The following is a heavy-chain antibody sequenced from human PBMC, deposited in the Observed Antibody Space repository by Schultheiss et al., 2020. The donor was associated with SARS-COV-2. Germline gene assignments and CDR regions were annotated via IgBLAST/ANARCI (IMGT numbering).Heavy chain of an antibody. CDR3: ARENCGGDCYSGWFDP. D-gene: IGHD2-21*01. CDR1: GYTFTGYY. CDR2: INPNSGGT. J-gene: IGHJ5*02. Sequence: ASVKVSCKASGYTFTGYYMHWVRQAPGQGLEWMGWINPNSGGTNYAQKFQGWVTMTRDTSISTAYMELSRLRSDDTAVYYCARENCGGDCYSGWFDPWGQGTLVTVSS. V-gene: IGHV1-2*04.